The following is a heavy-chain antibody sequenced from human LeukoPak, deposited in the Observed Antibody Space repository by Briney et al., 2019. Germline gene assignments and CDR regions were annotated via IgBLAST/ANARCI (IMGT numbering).Heavy chain of an antibody. Sequence: GRSLRLSCAASGFTFDDYAMHWVRHAPGKGLEWVSGISWNSGSIGYADSVKGRFTISRDNAKNSLYLQMNSLRAEDMALYYCAKDATIFGVADPYYFDYWGQGTLVTVSS. CDR3: AKDATIFGVADPYYFDY. CDR2: ISWNSGSI. J-gene: IGHJ4*02. D-gene: IGHD3-3*01. V-gene: IGHV3-9*03. CDR1: GFTFDDYA.